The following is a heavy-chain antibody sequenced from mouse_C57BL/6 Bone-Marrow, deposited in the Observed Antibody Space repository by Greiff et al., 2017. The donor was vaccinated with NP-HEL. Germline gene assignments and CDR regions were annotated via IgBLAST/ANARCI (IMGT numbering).Heavy chain of an antibody. CDR1: GYAFTNYL. Sequence: VKLMESGAELVRPGTSVKVSCKASGYAFTNYLIEWVKQRPGQGLEWIGVINPGSGGTNYNEKFKGKATLTADKSSSTAYMQLSSLTSEDSAVYFCARWGYLYAMDYWGQGTSVTVSS. J-gene: IGHJ4*01. CDR3: ARWGYLYAMDY. V-gene: IGHV1-54*01. D-gene: IGHD2-2*01. CDR2: INPGSGGT.